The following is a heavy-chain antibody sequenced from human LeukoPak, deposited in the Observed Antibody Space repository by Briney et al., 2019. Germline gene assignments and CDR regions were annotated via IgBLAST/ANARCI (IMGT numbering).Heavy chain of an antibody. D-gene: IGHD5-18*01. J-gene: IGHJ4*02. CDR3: ARGRGTTAMVKGFDY. Sequence: PSETLSLTCAVYGGSFSGYYWSWIRQPPGKGLEWIGEINHSGSTNYNPSLKSRVTISVDTSKNQFSLKLSSATAADTAVYYCARGRGTTAMVKGFDYWGQGTLVTVSS. CDR2: INHSGST. V-gene: IGHV4-34*01. CDR1: GGSFSGYY.